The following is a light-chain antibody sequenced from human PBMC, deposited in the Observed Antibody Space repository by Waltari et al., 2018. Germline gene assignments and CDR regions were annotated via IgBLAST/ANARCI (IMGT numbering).Light chain of an antibody. V-gene: IGLV1-44*01. J-gene: IGLJ3*02. CDR1: YSNIGNNV. CDR2: RND. Sequence: QSVLTQPPSASGTPGQRVTISCSGTYSNIGNNVVNWYQQFPGKAPKLLIYRNDQRPAGVPDRFSGSKSGSSASLAISGLQSEDEADYYYAAWDDSLNGHWVFGGGTKVTVL. CDR3: AAWDDSLNGHWV.